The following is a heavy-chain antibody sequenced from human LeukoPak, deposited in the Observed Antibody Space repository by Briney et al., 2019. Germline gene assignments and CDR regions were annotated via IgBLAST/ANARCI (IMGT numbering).Heavy chain of an antibody. CDR1: GFTLSSYS. V-gene: IGHV3-30*02. CDR2: IRYDGSNT. CDR3: AKSYSSGSGSYSAGHFDY. D-gene: IGHD3-10*01. Sequence: GGSLRLSCAVSGFTLSSYSMHWVRQAPGKGLEWVAFIRYDGSNTYYADSVKGRFTISRDNSKNTLYLQMDTLRAEDTAVYYCAKSYSSGSGSYSAGHFDYWGQGTLVTVSS. J-gene: IGHJ4*02.